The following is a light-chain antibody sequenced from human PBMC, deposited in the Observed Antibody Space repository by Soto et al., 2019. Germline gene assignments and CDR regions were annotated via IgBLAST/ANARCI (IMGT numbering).Light chain of an antibody. J-gene: IGLJ2*01. CDR3: SSYTSSSTLV. CDR1: SSDVGGYNF. Sequence: QPASVSGSPGQSITISCTGTSSDVGGYNFVSWYQQHPGKAPKLMIYDVSDRPSGVSNRFSGSKSGNTASLTISGLQAEDEANYYCSSYTSSSTLVFGGGTKVTVL. CDR2: DVS. V-gene: IGLV2-14*03.